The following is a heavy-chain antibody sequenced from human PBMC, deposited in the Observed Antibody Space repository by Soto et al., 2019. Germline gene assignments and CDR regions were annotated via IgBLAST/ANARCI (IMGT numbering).Heavy chain of an antibody. J-gene: IGHJ5*02. Sequence: QVQLVQSGAEVKKPGASVKVSCKASGYTFTSYGISWVRQAPGQGLEWMGWISAYNGNTNYAQKLQGRVTMTTDTSTSTAYMELRSLRSDDTAVYYCARDVRPYCSSTSCYPNWSDPWGQGTLVTVSS. D-gene: IGHD2-2*01. CDR2: ISAYNGNT. CDR3: ARDVRPYCSSTSCYPNWSDP. V-gene: IGHV1-18*01. CDR1: GYTFTSYG.